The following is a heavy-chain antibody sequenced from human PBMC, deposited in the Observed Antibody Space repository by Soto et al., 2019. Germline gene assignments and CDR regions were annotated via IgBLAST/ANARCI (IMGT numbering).Heavy chain of an antibody. CDR3: ARGGAYSSSSNYYFDY. CDR1: GGSFSGYY. Sequence: KQSQTLSLTCAVYGGSFSGYYWSWIRQPPGKGLEWIGEINHSGSTNYNPSLKSRVTISVDTSKNQFSLKLSSVTAADTAVYYCARGGAYSSSSNYYFDYWGQGTLVTVSS. J-gene: IGHJ4*02. CDR2: INHSGST. V-gene: IGHV4-34*01. D-gene: IGHD6-6*01.